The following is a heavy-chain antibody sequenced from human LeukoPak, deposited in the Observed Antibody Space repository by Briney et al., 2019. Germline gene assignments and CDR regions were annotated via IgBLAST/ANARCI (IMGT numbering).Heavy chain of an antibody. CDR1: GGTFSSYA. D-gene: IGHD3-22*01. CDR2: IIPIFGTA. Sequence: ASVKISCKASGGTFSSYAISWVRQAPGQGLEWMGGIIPIFGTANYAQKFQGRVTITTDESTSTAYMELSSLRSEDTAVYYCARADSSDPYDLDYWGQGTLVTVSS. J-gene: IGHJ4*02. V-gene: IGHV1-69*05. CDR3: ARADSSDPYDLDY.